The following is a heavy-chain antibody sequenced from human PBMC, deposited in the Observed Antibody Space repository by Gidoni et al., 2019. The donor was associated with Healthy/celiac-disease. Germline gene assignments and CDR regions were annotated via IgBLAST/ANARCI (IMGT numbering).Heavy chain of an antibody. Sequence: QVQLQESGPGLVKPSQTLSLTCTVSGGSISSGDYYWSWIRQPPGKGLEWIGYIYYSGSTYYNPSLKSRVTISVDTSKNQFSLKLSSVTAADTAVYYCARSAPIYCSSTSCYPLDLFDPWGQGTLVTVSS. CDR1: GGSISSGDYY. CDR3: ARSAPIYCSSTSCYPLDLFDP. J-gene: IGHJ5*02. D-gene: IGHD2-2*01. CDR2: IYYSGST. V-gene: IGHV4-30-4*01.